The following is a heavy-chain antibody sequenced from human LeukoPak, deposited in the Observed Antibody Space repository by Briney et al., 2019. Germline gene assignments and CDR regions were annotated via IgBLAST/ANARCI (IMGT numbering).Heavy chain of an antibody. V-gene: IGHV3-15*01. CDR3: TAYPMVRGFY. CDR2: IKSKTDGGTT. J-gene: IGHJ4*02. D-gene: IGHD3-10*01. Sequence: PGGALRHSCAASGFTFSNAWMSWVRQAPGKGLEWVGRIKSKTDGGTTDYAAPVKGRFTISRDDSKNTLYLQMNSLKTEDTAVYYCTAYPMVRGFYWGQGTLVTVSS. CDR1: GFTFSNAW.